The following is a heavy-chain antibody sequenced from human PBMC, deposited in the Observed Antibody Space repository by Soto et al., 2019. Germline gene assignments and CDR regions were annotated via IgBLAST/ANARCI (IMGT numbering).Heavy chain of an antibody. J-gene: IGHJ4*02. D-gene: IGHD1-7*01. CDR3: AKRPTTYYFDY. CDR1: GFTVSSNY. Sequence: PGGSLRLSCAASGFTVSSNYMSWVRQAPGKGLEWVSAISSSGGSTNYADSVKGRFTISRDNSKNTLYLQMNSLRGEDTAVYYCAKRPTTYYFDYWGQGTLVTVSS. CDR2: ISSSGGST. V-gene: IGHV3-23*01.